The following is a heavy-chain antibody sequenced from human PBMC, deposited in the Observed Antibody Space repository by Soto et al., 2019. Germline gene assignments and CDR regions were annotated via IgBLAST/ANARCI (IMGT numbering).Heavy chain of an antibody. CDR2: IDPSDSYT. Sequence: EVQLVQSGAEVKKPGESLRISCKGSGYSFTSYWISWVRQMPGKGLEWMGRIDPSDSYTNYSPSFQGHVTISADKSISTAYLQWSSLKASDTAMYYCARLYYGSGSYPAYYYYYYGMDVWGQGTTVTVSS. D-gene: IGHD3-10*01. CDR3: ARLYYGSGSYPAYYYYYYGMDV. V-gene: IGHV5-10-1*03. J-gene: IGHJ6*02. CDR1: GYSFTSYW.